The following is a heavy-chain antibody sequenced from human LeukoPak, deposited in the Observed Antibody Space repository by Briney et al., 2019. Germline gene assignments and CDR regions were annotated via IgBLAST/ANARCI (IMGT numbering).Heavy chain of an antibody. Sequence: PGESLRLSCLAAGFTFSRYSMKWVRQAPGKGLEWVSSISGSSNDKHYIDSVKGRFTISRDNAKNSLFLQMNSPRAEDTAVYYCVRAEGSSGSSEYFQHCGQGTLVTVSS. D-gene: IGHD1-26*01. CDR1: GFTFSRYS. CDR2: ISGSSNDK. V-gene: IGHV3-21*01. J-gene: IGHJ1*01. CDR3: VRAEGSSGSSEYFQH.